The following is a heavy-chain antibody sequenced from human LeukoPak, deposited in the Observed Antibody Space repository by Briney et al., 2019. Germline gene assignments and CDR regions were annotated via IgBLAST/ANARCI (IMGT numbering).Heavy chain of an antibody. Sequence: SETLSLTCTVSGGSISSYYWSWIRQPPGKGLEWIGYIYYSGSTNYNPSLKSRVTISVDTSRNQFSLKLSSVTAADTAVYYCARGGFLITIFGVVISEAFDIWGQGTMVTVSS. J-gene: IGHJ3*02. CDR2: IYYSGST. D-gene: IGHD3-3*01. CDR3: ARGGFLITIFGVVISEAFDI. CDR1: GGSISSYY. V-gene: IGHV4-59*01.